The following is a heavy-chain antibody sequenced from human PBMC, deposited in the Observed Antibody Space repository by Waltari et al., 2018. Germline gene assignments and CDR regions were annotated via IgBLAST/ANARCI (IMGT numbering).Heavy chain of an antibody. Sequence: QVQLVESGGGLVKPGGSLRISCDASTFTFRTYYLTWIRQAPGKGLQWVSYISSDDNDIFYADSVKGRFTISRDNTKNLLYLEMNSLRAEDTGVYFCARGGFSYGYNFYYGLDVWGQGTTVTVSS. CDR3: ARGGFSYGYNFYYGLDV. CDR2: ISSDDNDI. D-gene: IGHD5-12*01. V-gene: IGHV3-11*04. CDR1: TFTFRTYY. J-gene: IGHJ6*02.